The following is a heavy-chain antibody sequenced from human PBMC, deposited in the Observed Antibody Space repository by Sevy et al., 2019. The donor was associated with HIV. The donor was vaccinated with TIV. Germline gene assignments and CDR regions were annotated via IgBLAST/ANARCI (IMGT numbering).Heavy chain of an antibody. V-gene: IGHV3-72*01. CDR2: TRNKANSYTT. D-gene: IGHD3-22*01. J-gene: IGHJ4*02. CDR3: ARAIYYYDSSGYSYLYYFDY. Sequence: GGSLRLSCAASGFTFSDHYMDWVRQAPGKGLEWVGRTRNKANSYTTEYAASVKGGFTISRDDSKNSLYLQMNSLKTEDTAVYYCARAIYYYDSSGYSYLYYFDYWGQGTLVTVSS. CDR1: GFTFSDHY.